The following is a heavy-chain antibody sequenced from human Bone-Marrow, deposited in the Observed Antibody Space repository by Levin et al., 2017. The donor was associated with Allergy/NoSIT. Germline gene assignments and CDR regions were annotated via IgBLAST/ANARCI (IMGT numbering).Heavy chain of an antibody. Sequence: PGESLKISCAASGFTFNNYALMWVRQAPGQGLEWVSSISGNGGNTYYAESVKGRFTISRDNSENTLFLQMNSLRADDTAVYYCAKSLFDILLCFMDVWGKGTAVTVSS. CDR2: ISGNGGNT. J-gene: IGHJ6*03. V-gene: IGHV3-23*01. CDR1: GFTFNNYA. D-gene: IGHD3-10*02. CDR3: AKSLFDILLCFMDV.